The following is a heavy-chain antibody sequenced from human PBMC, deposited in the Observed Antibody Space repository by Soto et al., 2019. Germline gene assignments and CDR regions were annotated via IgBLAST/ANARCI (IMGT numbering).Heavy chain of an antibody. V-gene: IGHV1-2*04. CDR1: GYSFTDDH. CDR2: INPKSGGT. D-gene: IGHD2-8*01. CDR3: EMVDSRDCYNDVCYFLYNHDMDV. J-gene: IGHJ6*02. Sequence: ASVNVSGKASGYSFTDDHIHWVRQAPGQGLELLGRINPKSGGTSTAQKFQGWVTMTTDTSISTASMELTRLTSDDTAIYYSEMVDSRDCYNDVCYFLYNHDMDVLGRVATVAVAS.